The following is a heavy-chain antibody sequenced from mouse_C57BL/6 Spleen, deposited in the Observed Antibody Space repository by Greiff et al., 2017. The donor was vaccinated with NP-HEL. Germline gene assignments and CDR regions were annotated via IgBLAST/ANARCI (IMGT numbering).Heavy chain of an antibody. Sequence: QVPLQQSGAELVKPGASVKMSCKASGYTFTTYPIEWMKQNHGKSLEWIGNFHPYNDDPKYNEKFKGKATLTVEKSSSTVYLELSRLTSDDSAVYYCARGLRRGAYFDYWGKGTTLTVSS. V-gene: IGHV1-47*01. D-gene: IGHD2-4*01. CDR2: FHPYNDDP. J-gene: IGHJ2*01. CDR3: ARGLRRGAYFDY. CDR1: GYTFTTYP.